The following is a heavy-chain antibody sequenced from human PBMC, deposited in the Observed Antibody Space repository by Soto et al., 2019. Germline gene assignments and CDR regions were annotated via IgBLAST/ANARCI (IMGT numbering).Heavy chain of an antibody. Sequence: ASVKVSCKASGVSFSSDAITWVRQDPGQGLEWSGEIIPMFDTTNYAPEFQGRVTITADTATTTVYMEVNRMTPDDTAVYYCAREVVTETTLGYFEFWGQGALVTVCS. V-gene: IGHV1-69*06. CDR2: IIPMFDTT. CDR3: AREVVTETTLGYFEF. J-gene: IGHJ4*02. CDR1: GVSFSSDA. D-gene: IGHD2-21*02.